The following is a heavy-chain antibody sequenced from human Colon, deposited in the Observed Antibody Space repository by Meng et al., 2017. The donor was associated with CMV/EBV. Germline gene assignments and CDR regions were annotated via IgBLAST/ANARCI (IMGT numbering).Heavy chain of an antibody. D-gene: IGHD2-2*01. Sequence: SVKVSCKASGGTFSSYAISWVRQAPGQGLEWMGGIIPIFGTANYAQKFQGRVTITTDESTSTAYMELSSLRSEDTAVYYCARVGCSSTSCSRSDYYYYGMDVWGQGTTVTVSS. J-gene: IGHJ6*02. V-gene: IGHV1-69*05. CDR3: ARVGCSSTSCSRSDYYYYGMDV. CDR2: IIPIFGTA. CDR1: GGTFSSYA.